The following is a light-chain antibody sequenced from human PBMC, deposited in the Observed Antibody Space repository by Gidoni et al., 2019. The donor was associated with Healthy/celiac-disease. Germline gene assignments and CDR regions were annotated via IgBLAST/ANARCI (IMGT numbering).Light chain of an antibody. J-gene: IGKJ4*01. CDR3: QQRVEGLT. CDR1: QSISSY. CDR2: AAS. Sequence: DIQMTQSPSSLSASVGDRVTITCRASQSISSYLNWYQQKQGKAPKLLIYAASSLQSGVPSRFSGSGSGTDFTLTISSLQPEDFATYYCQQRVEGLTFGGGTKVEIK. V-gene: IGKV1-39*01.